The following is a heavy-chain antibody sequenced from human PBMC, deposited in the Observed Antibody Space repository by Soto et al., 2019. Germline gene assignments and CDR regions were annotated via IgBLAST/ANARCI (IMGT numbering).Heavy chain of an antibody. J-gene: IGHJ4*02. CDR3: ARGSGSYYAY. CDR2: ISYSGST. V-gene: IGHV4-61*01. Sequence: QVQLQESGPGLVKPSETLSLTCTVSGASVSSGNYYWSWIRQPPGTGLECIGYISYSGSTNYNPSLKSRVNISIDTSKHQFSLKLSSVTAADTAVYYCARGSGSYYAYWGQGTLVTVSS. D-gene: IGHD1-26*01. CDR1: GASVSSGNYY.